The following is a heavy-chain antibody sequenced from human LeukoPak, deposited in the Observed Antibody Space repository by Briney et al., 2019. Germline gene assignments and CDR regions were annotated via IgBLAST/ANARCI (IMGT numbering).Heavy chain of an antibody. CDR2: ISSSSSTI. CDR3: ARDQGKLVQLRVGYPYYYGMDV. CDR1: GFTFSSYS. V-gene: IGHV3-48*04. D-gene: IGHD6-13*01. Sequence: GGSLRLSCAASGFTFSSYSMNWVRQAPGKGLEWVSYISSSSSTIYYADSVKGRFTISRDNAKNSLYLQMNSLRAEDTAVYYCARDQGKLVQLRVGYPYYYGMDVWGQGTTVTVSS. J-gene: IGHJ6*02.